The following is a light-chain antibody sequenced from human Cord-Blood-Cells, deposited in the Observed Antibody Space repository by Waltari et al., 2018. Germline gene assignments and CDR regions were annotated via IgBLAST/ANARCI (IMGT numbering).Light chain of an antibody. V-gene: IGLV1-47*01. CDR2: RNN. CDR3: AAWDDSLSGPV. Sequence: SVLTQPPSASGTPGQRVTIPCSGSSSNIGSNYVYWYQKPPGTAPKLLIYRNNQRPSGVPDRFSGSKSGTSASLAISGLRSEDEADYYCAAWDDSLSGPVFGGGTKLTVL. J-gene: IGLJ3*02. CDR1: SSNIGSNY.